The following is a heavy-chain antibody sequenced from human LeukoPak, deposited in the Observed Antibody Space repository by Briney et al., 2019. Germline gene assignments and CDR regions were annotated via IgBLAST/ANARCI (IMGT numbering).Heavy chain of an antibody. CDR1: GSTFSSYA. J-gene: IGHJ4*02. V-gene: IGHV3-23*01. CDR2: ISGSGPYT. Sequence: GGSLRLSCAASGSTFSSYAMSWVRQAPGKGLEWVSGISGSGPYTFYTDSVKGRFTISRDSSKNTLYLQMNSLRAEDTALYYCAKHGYCSGISCFFDFWGQGTQVTVSS. CDR3: AKHGYCSGISCFFDF. D-gene: IGHD2-2*03.